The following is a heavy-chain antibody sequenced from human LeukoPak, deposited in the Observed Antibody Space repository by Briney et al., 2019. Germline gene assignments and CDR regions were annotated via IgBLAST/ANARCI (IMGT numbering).Heavy chain of an antibody. D-gene: IGHD2-2*01. J-gene: IGHJ4*02. CDR3: ARGVVVPAAFDY. CDR1: GFTVSSNY. V-gene: IGHV3-66*01. Sequence: RGSLRLSCAASGFTVSSNYMSWVRQAPGKGLEWVSVIYSGGSTYYADSVKGRFTISRDNSKNTLYLQMNSLRAEDTAVYYCARGVVVPAAFDYWGQGTLVTVSS. CDR2: IYSGGST.